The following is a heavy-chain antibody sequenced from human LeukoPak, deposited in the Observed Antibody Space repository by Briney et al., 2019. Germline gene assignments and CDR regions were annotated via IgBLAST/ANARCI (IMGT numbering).Heavy chain of an antibody. CDR1: GFTFSSYW. V-gene: IGHV3-74*01. CDR3: ARRINYYDSSGYYYVRYFDS. Sequence: RTGGSLRLSCAASGFTFSSYWMYWVRQAPGKGPVWVARINTDGGSLNYADSVKGRFTISRDNAKNTLYLQMNSLGAEDTAAYYCARRINYYDSSGYYYVRYFDSWGQGTLVAVSS. J-gene: IGHJ4*02. D-gene: IGHD3-22*01. CDR2: INTDGGSL.